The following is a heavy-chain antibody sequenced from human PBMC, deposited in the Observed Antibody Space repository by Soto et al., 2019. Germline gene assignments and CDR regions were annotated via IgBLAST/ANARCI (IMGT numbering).Heavy chain of an antibody. J-gene: IGHJ3*01. D-gene: IGHD3-10*01. CDR2: VHSDGTTT. Sequence: EVQLVESGGGLVQPGESLRLSCAASGFTFDYYWMHWVRQAPGKGLVWVSRVHSDGTTTTYADSMKGRFTISRDNARNTVSLQMSSLRAEDTAIYFCARGDRGGFDLWGHGTVVTVSS. V-gene: IGHV3-74*01. CDR1: GFTFDYYW. CDR3: ARGDRGGFDL.